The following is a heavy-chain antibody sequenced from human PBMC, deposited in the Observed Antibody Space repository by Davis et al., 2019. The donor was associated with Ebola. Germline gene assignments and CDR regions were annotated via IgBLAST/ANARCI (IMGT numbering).Heavy chain of an antibody. D-gene: IGHD1-7*01. Sequence: GESLKISCAASGFTFSSYGMHWVRQAPGKGLEWVAVIWYDGSNKYYADSVKGRFTISRDNSKNTLYLQMNSLRAEDTAVYYCARQVWNFDNWFDPWGQGTLVTVSS. CDR2: IWYDGSNK. CDR3: ARQVWNFDNWFDP. J-gene: IGHJ5*02. V-gene: IGHV3-33*01. CDR1: GFTFSSYG.